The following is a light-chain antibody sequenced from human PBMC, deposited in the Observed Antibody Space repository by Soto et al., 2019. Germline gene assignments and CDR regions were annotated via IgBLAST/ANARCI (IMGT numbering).Light chain of an antibody. CDR2: GAS. J-gene: IGKJ2*01. Sequence: DIQMTQSPSTLSASVGDRVTITCRASQSISNWLAWYQQKPGKAPKLLISGASSLESRVPSRFSGSGSGTEFTLTISSLQPDDFATYYCQQYDSYSYTFGQGTKLEIK. V-gene: IGKV1-5*01. CDR1: QSISNW. CDR3: QQYDSYSYT.